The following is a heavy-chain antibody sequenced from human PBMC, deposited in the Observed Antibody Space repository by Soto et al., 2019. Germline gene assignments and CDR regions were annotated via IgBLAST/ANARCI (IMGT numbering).Heavy chain of an antibody. CDR3: ARVWFGELFPFDY. CDR1: GFTFSSYW. J-gene: IGHJ4*02. D-gene: IGHD3-10*01. V-gene: IGHV3-74*01. CDR2: INSDGSST. Sequence: GAPRLSCAASGFTFSSYWMHWVRQAPGKGLVWVSRINSDGSSTSYADSVKGRFTISRDNAKNTLYLQMNSLRAEDTAVYYCARVWFGELFPFDYWGQGTLVTVS.